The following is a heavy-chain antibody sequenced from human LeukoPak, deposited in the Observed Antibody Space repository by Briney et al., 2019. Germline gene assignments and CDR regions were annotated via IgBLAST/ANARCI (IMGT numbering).Heavy chain of an antibody. D-gene: IGHD3-16*01. CDR3: VAGGGVTRFDY. V-gene: IGHV4-59*02. CDR1: GGSVSDYY. Sequence: SETLSLTCTVSGGSVSDYYWSWIRQPPGKGLEWIGYIYYSGSTNYNPSLKSRVTISVDTSKNQFSLKLSSVTAADTAVYYCVAGGGVTRFDYWGQGTLVTVSS. J-gene: IGHJ4*02. CDR2: IYYSGST.